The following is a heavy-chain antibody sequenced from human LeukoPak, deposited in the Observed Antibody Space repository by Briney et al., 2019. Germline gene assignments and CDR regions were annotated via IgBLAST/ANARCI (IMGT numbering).Heavy chain of an antibody. V-gene: IGHV1-69*04. CDR1: GYTFTGYY. J-gene: IGHJ3*02. D-gene: IGHD3-10*01. CDR3: ARASQDYYGSGSYYRGGDAFDI. CDR2: IIPILGIA. Sequence: SVKVSCKASGYTFTGYYIHWLRQAPGQGLEWMGRIIPILGIANYAQKFQARVTLTADKSTSTAYMELSSLRSDDTAVYYCARASQDYYGSGSYYRGGDAFDIWGQGTMVTVSS.